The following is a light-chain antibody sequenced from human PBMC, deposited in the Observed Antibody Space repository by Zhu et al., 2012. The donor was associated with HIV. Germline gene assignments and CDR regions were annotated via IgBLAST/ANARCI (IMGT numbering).Light chain of an antibody. J-gene: IGKJ4*01. V-gene: IGKV3-15*01. Sequence: EIVLTQSPGTLSLSPGERVILSCRASQNINNNFLAWYQHKPGQAPRLLIHGAFTRATGVPVRFSGSGSGTEFTLTISSLQSEDFAVYYCQQYDQWPPLTFGGGTKVEIK. CDR3: QQYDQWPPLT. CDR2: GAF. CDR1: QNINNN.